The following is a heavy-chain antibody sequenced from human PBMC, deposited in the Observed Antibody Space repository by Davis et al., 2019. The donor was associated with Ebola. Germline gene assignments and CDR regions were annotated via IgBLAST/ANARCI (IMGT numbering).Heavy chain of an antibody. CDR3: ARYGGYDLDF. D-gene: IGHD5-12*01. V-gene: IGHV1-2*06. Sequence: ASVKVSCKASGYTFTAYFMHWVRQAPGQGLEWMGRINSKIGETDYAQKFQGRVTTTRDTSIRTVYMELSSLRFDDTAIYYCARYGGYDLDFWGQGTLVTVSS. CDR2: INSKIGET. J-gene: IGHJ4*02. CDR1: GYTFTAYF.